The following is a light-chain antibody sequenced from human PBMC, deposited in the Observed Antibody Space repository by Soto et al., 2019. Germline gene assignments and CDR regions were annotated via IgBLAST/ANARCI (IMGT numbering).Light chain of an antibody. Sequence: IVMTQYPLCLSVTPGEQACISWRSTQSLLHSHGYHYLDWYLQKPGQSPQLLIYLASNRASGVPDRFSGSGSGTDFKLKLRSVEAEDVGVYEGMHVLQSTITVGQGTKLDIK. CDR2: LAS. V-gene: IGKV2-28*01. J-gene: IGKJ5*01. CDR3: MHVLQSTIT. CDR1: QSLLHSHGYHY.